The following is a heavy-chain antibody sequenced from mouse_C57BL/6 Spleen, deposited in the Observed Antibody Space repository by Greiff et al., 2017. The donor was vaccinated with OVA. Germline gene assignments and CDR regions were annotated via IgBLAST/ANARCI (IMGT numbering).Heavy chain of an antibody. Sequence: QVQLKQSGTELVKPGASVKLSCKASGYTFTSYWMHWVKQRPGQGLEWIGNINPSNGGTNYNEKFKSKATLTVDKSSSTAYMQLSSLTSEDSAVYYCARWTAQAGVDYWGQGTSVTVSS. J-gene: IGHJ4*01. CDR1: GYTFTSYW. CDR3: ARWTAQAGVDY. D-gene: IGHD3-2*02. CDR2: INPSNGGT. V-gene: IGHV1-53*01.